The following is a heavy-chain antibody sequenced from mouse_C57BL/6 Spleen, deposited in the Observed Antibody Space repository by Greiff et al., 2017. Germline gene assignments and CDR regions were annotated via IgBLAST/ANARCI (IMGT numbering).Heavy chain of an antibody. Sequence: QVQLKQSGAELVKPGASVKLSCKASGYTFTEYTIHWVKQRSGQGLEWIGWFYPGSGSIKYNEKVKDKATLTADKSSSTVYMELSRLTSEDSAVYFCARHEGGGIYYGYDKAWFAYWGQGTLVTVSA. CDR2: FYPGSGSI. CDR1: GYTFTEYT. V-gene: IGHV1-62-2*01. CDR3: ARHEGGGIYYGYDKAWFAY. D-gene: IGHD2-2*01. J-gene: IGHJ3*01.